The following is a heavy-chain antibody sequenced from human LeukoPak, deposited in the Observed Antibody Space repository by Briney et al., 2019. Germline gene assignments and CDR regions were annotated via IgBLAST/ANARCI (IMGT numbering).Heavy chain of an antibody. Sequence: ASVKVSCKASGYTFTGYYMHWVRQAPGQGLEWMGWINPNSGGTNYAQKFQGRVTMTRDTSISTAYMELSRLRSDDTAVDYCARGGGYCSSTSCYTNDAFDIWGQGTMVTVSS. J-gene: IGHJ3*02. D-gene: IGHD2-2*02. CDR2: INPNSGGT. CDR1: GYTFTGYY. V-gene: IGHV1-2*02. CDR3: ARGGGYCSSTSCYTNDAFDI.